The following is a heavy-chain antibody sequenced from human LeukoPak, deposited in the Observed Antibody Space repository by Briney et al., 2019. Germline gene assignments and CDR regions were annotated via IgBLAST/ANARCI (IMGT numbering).Heavy chain of an antibody. V-gene: IGHV3-48*01. Sequence: PGGSLRLSCAASGFTFSSYSMNGVRQAPGKGLEGVSYISSSSSTIYYAYPVKGRFTISRDNAKNSLYLQMNSLRAEDTAVYYCARDRPHYDFWSGKYYNWFDPWGQGTLVTVSS. CDR1: GFTFSSYS. J-gene: IGHJ5*02. D-gene: IGHD3-3*01. CDR3: ARDRPHYDFWSGKYYNWFDP. CDR2: ISSSSSTI.